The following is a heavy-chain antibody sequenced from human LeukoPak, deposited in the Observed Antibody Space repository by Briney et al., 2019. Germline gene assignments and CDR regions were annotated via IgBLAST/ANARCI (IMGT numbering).Heavy chain of an antibody. D-gene: IGHD1-26*01. CDR1: GFTLNNYC. Sequence: GGSLRLSCEAFGFTLNNYCMAWVRQGPGKGLEWVANIRQDGGDKGHADSVKGRFTISRDNAKNSVYLQMNILGAEDSGLYYCARDVHGTLDYWGQGILVTVSS. CDR2: IRQDGGDK. J-gene: IGHJ4*02. CDR3: ARDVHGTLDY. V-gene: IGHV3-7*01.